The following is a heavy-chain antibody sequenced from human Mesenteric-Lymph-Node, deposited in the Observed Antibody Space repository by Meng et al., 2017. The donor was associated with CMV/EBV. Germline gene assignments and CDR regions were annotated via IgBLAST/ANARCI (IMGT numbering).Heavy chain of an antibody. CDR1: SASVSSGNYY. D-gene: IGHD3-3*01. CDR2: DYYSEST. V-gene: IGHV4-61*01. Sequence: SSASVSSGNYYWSCIRQPPGKRLEWIGYDYYSESTDYNNSLKSRINISVDTSKNQFSLKLSSVTAADTAVYYCATSHYDFWSGYYYWGQGTLVTVSS. CDR3: ATSHYDFWSGYYY. J-gene: IGHJ4*02.